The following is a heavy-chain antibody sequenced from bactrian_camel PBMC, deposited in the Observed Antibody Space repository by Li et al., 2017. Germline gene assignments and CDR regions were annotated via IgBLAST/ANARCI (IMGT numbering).Heavy chain of an antibody. V-gene: IGHV3S53*01. J-gene: IGHJ4*01. CDR2: IGRDGRI. Sequence: QVQLVESGGGSVQAGGSLRLSCSYTRRPNYVTWFRQAPGKEREGVATIGRDGRINYAASVKGRFTISKDNAKRTLVLQLGSLKPEDTAMYYCASGASVLQQCTFATPFVTYWGQGTQVTVS. CDR1: YTRRPNY. D-gene: IGHD7*01. CDR3: ASGASVLQQCTFATPFVTY.